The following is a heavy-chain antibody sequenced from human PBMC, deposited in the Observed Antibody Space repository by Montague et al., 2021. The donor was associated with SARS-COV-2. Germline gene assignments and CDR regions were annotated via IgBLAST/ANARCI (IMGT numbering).Heavy chain of an antibody. Sequence: SETLSLTCAVYGGSVSDYYWSWIRQPPGKGLEWIGGINHSGSTNXNPSLKSRVTTSVDTSKTQFSLKLTSVTAADTAVYYCARGPRITMIVVVITDIWFDPGGQGTLVTVSS. J-gene: IGHJ5*02. D-gene: IGHD3-22*01. V-gene: IGHV4-34*01. CDR3: ARGPRITMIVVVITDIWFDP. CDR2: INHSGST. CDR1: GGSVSDYY.